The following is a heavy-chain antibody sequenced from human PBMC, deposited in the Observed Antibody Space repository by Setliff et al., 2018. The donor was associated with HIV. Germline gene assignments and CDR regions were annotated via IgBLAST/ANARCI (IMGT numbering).Heavy chain of an antibody. CDR1: GFTFSSYW. CDR3: AAVPWGHSSLIIDH. Sequence: GGSLRLSCAASGFTFSSYWMHWVRQAPGKGLVWVSRINNDGSYASYADSVKGRFTISRDNAKNTLYLQMSSLRAEDRAVYYCAAVPWGHSSLIIDHWGQGTPVTVSS. J-gene: IGHJ4*02. CDR2: INNDGSYA. V-gene: IGHV3-74*01. D-gene: IGHD3-16*01.